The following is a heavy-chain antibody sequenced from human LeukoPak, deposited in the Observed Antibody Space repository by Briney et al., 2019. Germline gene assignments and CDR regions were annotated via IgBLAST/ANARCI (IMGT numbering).Heavy chain of an antibody. V-gene: IGHV3-7*01. J-gene: IGHJ4*02. CDR1: GFTFSNYW. Sequence: GGSLRLSCAVSGFTFSNYWMSWVRQAPGKGLEWVANINQYASEKYYVDSVKGRFTISRDNAKNSLYLQLNSLRAEDTAMYYCVKDYERQRGYWGQGTLVIVSS. CDR3: VKDYERQRGY. CDR2: INQYASEK. D-gene: IGHD5-12*01.